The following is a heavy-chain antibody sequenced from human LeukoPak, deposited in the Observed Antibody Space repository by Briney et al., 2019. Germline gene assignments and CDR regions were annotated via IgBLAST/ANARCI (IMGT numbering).Heavy chain of an antibody. CDR3: AKDSRIAVAGDFDY. D-gene: IGHD6-19*01. CDR1: RFSFSLYN. V-gene: IGHV3-23*01. J-gene: IGHJ4*02. CDR2: ISGSGGST. Sequence: GGSLRLSCAASRFSFSLYNMNWVRQAPGKGLEWVSAISGSGGSTYYADSVEGRFTISRDNSKNTLYLQMNSLRAEDTAVYYCAKDSRIAVAGDFDYWGQGTLVTVSS.